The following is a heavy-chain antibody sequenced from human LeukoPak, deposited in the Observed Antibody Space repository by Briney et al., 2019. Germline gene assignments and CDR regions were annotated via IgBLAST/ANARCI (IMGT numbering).Heavy chain of an antibody. V-gene: IGHV4-39*07. CDR3: ARVYSSSLDYYYYMDV. Sequence: SETLSLTCTVSGGSISSGSYYWGWIRQPPGKGLEWIGSIYYSGSTYYNPSLKSRVTISVDTSKNQFSLKLSSVTAADTAVYYCARVYSSSLDYYYYMDVWGKGTTVTVSS. D-gene: IGHD6-6*01. CDR1: GGSISSGSYY. J-gene: IGHJ6*03. CDR2: IYYSGST.